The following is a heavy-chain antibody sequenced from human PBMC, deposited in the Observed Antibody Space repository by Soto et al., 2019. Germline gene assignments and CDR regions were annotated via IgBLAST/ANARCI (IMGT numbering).Heavy chain of an antibody. CDR2: ISSSSSYI. J-gene: IGHJ5*02. Sequence: GGSLRLSCAASGFTFSSYSMNWVRQAPGKGLEWVLSISSSSSYIYYTDSVKGRFTISRDNAKNSLYLQMNSLRAEDTAVYYCARDQDEGYYDSSGYYWFDPWGQGTLVTVSS. CDR1: GFTFSSYS. D-gene: IGHD3-22*01. V-gene: IGHV3-21*01. CDR3: ARDQDEGYYDSSGYYWFDP.